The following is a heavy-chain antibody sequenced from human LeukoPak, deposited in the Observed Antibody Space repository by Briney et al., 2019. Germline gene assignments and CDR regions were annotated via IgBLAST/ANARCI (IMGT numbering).Heavy chain of an antibody. V-gene: IGHV3-74*01. CDR2: SNADGNGV. CDR1: GFTFDSYW. D-gene: IGHD1-26*01. CDR3: ARECWESRCHYVDS. J-gene: IGHJ4*02. Sequence: HAGGSLRLSCAASGFTFDSYWMHWVRQAPGKGLVWVSRSNADGNGVSYADSVKGRFTISRDNAKNTLYLQMNSLRAEDTAVYYCARECWESRCHYVDSWGQGTLVTVSP.